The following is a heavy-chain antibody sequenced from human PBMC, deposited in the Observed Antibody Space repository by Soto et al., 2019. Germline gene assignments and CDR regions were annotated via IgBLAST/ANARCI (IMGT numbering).Heavy chain of an antibody. D-gene: IGHD6-6*01. V-gene: IGHV3-23*01. Sequence: EVQLLESGGGLVQPGGSLRLSCAASGFSFSSYAMSWVRQAPGKGLEWVSAISGSGGSAYYADSVKGRFTFSRDNSKDTLHLQMNTVRDEDTAVYYCAKQGAAQGYVHVWGKGTTVTVSS. CDR1: GFSFSSYA. CDR2: ISGSGGSA. CDR3: AKQGAAQGYVHV. J-gene: IGHJ6*03.